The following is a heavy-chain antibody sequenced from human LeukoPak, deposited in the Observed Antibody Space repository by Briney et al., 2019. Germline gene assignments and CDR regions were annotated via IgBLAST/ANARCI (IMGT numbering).Heavy chain of an antibody. D-gene: IGHD1-26*01. V-gene: IGHV1-2*02. J-gene: IGHJ4*02. CDR2: INPNSGGA. Sequence: ASVRVSCKASGYTYTGYYIHWVRQAPGQGLEWVGWINPNSGGAKYAQKFQDRVTMTRDTSISTAYMGLSRLRSDDTAVYYCAREYSGSCFDYWGQGTLVTVSS. CDR3: AREYSGSCFDY. CDR1: GYTYTGYY.